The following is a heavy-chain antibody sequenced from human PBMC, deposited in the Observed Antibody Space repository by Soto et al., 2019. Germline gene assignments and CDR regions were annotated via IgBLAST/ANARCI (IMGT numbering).Heavy chain of an antibody. Sequence: SETLSLTCIVSGGSIRGSHWSWIRQSAAKGLYLIGLIYASGTTNYNPSLKTRITVSVDAFKNQFSLDLKSVTAADAAVYYCVKNYRSDGPGWFDPWGQGIRVTGAS. D-gene: IGHD3-16*02. CDR2: IYASGTT. CDR1: GGSIRGSH. CDR3: VKNYRSDGPGWFDP. J-gene: IGHJ5*02. V-gene: IGHV4-4*07.